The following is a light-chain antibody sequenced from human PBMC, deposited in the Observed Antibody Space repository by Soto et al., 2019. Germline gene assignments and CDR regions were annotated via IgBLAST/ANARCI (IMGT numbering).Light chain of an antibody. J-gene: IGKJ2*01. CDR3: LQDYNYPYT. CDR2: AAS. V-gene: IGKV1-6*01. Sequence: AIPMTQSPSSLSASVGDRVTITCRASQDIKNDLGWYQQKPGRAPKLLIYAASTLHTEVPSRFSGSGSGSDFTLTISSLQPEDFATYYCLQDYNYPYTFGQGTKLEIK. CDR1: QDIKND.